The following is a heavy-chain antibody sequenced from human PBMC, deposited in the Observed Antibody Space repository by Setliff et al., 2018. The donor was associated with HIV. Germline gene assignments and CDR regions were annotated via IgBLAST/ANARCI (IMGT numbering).Heavy chain of an antibody. J-gene: IGHJ6*03. CDR3: ARGEVIIDSYYYMNV. CDR1: GGTFGSYA. V-gene: IGHV1-69*05. CDR2: NIPMFGTV. Sequence: SVKVSCKASGGTFGSYAISWVRQAPGQGLEWLGGNIPMFGTVSYAQKFQGRVTITTDESTSTAYMDLSSLRCEDTAIYYCARGEVIIDSYYYMNVWGKGTTVTVSS.